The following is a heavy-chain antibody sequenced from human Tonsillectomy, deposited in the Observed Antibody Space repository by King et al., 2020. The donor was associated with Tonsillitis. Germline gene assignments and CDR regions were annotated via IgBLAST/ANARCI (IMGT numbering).Heavy chain of an antibody. CDR2: IYDSGST. CDR1: GCSISSSSYY. D-gene: IGHD4-17*01. J-gene: IGHJ4*02. CDR3: ARPFVTYDYGGPRPTYFDH. Sequence: QLQESGPGLVKPSETLSLTCTVSGCSISSSSYYWGWIRQPPGKGLEWIGSIYDSGSTYYNPSLKLRVTISVDTSKNQFSLKLSSVTAADTAVYYCARPFVTYDYGGPRPTYFDHGGQGTLVTVSS. V-gene: IGHV4-39*01.